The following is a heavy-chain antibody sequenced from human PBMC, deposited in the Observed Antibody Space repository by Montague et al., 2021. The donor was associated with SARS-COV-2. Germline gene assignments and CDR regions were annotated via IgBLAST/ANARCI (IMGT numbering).Heavy chain of an antibody. Sequence: SETLSLTCTVSGDSISSFYWNWIRQPAGKGLEWIGRIYASGGTNYNPSLKSRVTMSVDTSKNQFSLKLNSVTAADTAVYYCARGSYGPDALDIWGQGTMVTVSS. V-gene: IGHV4-4*07. J-gene: IGHJ3*02. CDR3: ARGSYGPDALDI. CDR2: IYASGGT. CDR1: GDSISSFY. D-gene: IGHD5-18*01.